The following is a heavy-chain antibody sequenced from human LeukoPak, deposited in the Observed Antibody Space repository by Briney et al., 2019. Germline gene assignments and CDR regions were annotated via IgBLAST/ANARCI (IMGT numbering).Heavy chain of an antibody. V-gene: IGHV1-8*01. CDR1: GYTFTSYD. Sequence: ASVKVSCKASGYTFTSYDINWVRQATGQGLEWMGWMNPNSGNTGYAQKFQGRVTMTRNASISTAYMELSSLRSEDTAVYYCARSLPRILVVIAAGYYYGMDVWGQGTTVTVSS. D-gene: IGHD2-21*01. CDR3: ARSLPRILVVIAAGYYYGMDV. CDR2: MNPNSGNT. J-gene: IGHJ6*02.